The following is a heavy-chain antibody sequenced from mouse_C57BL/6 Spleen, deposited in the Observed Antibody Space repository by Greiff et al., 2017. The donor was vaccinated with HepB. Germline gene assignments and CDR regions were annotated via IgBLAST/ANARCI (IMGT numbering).Heavy chain of an antibody. CDR2: IDPEDGDT. Sequence: VQLQQSGAELVRPGASVKLSCTASGFTIKDYYMHWVKQRPEQGLEWIGRIDPEDGDTEYAPKFQGKATMTADTSSNTAYLQLSSLTSEDTAVYYCTTRQLRLRDYAMDYWGQGTSVTVSS. CDR1: GFTIKDYY. V-gene: IGHV14-1*01. CDR3: TTRQLRLRDYAMDY. D-gene: IGHD3-2*02. J-gene: IGHJ4*01.